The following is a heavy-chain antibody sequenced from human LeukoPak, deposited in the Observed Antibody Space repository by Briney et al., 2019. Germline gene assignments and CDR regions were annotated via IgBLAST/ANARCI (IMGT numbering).Heavy chain of an antibody. CDR2: IYYSGST. CDR1: GGSINRDDYY. J-gene: IGHJ4*02. Sequence: SETLSLTCTVSGGSINRDDYYWSWIRQPPAKGVEWMGYIYYSGSTYYNPSLKSRVTISVDTSKNQFSLKLSSVTAADTAVYYCARENLPYYFDYWGQGTLVTVSS. CDR3: ARENLPYYFDY. V-gene: IGHV4-30-4*08.